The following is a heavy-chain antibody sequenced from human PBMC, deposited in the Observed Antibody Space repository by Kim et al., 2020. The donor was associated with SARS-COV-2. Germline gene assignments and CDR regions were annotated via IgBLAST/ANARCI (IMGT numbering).Heavy chain of an antibody. V-gene: IGHV5-51*01. D-gene: IGHD3-22*01. J-gene: IGHJ4*02. Sequence: GESLKISCKGSGYSFTSYWIGWVRQMPGKGLEWMGIIYPGDSDTRYSPSFQGQVTISADKSISTAYLQWSSLKASDTAMYYCARQNHYYYSSGYYFVYWGQGNLVTVSS. CDR3: ARQNHYYYSSGYYFVY. CDR1: GYSFTSYW. CDR2: IYPGDSDT.